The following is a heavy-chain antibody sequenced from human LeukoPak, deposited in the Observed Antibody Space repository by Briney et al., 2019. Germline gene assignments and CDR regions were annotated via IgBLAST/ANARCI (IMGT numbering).Heavy chain of an antibody. CDR1: GGSVSSGSYY. CDR3: ASGGGGSYYLDD. J-gene: IGHJ4*02. V-gene: IGHV4-61*03. CDR2: IYYSGST. D-gene: IGHD1-26*01. Sequence: PSETLSLTCTVSGGSVSSGSYYWSWTRQPPGKGLEWIGYIYYSGSTHYNPSLKSRVTISVDTSKNHFSLKLSSVTAADTAVYYCASGGGGSYYLDDWGQGTLVTVSS.